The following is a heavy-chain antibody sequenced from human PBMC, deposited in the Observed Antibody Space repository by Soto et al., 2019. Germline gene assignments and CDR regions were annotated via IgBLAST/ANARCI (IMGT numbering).Heavy chain of an antibody. D-gene: IGHD3-16*02. CDR3: ARDTGRLRLGELSLARNYYYYYGMDV. Sequence: PSETLSLTCTVSGGSVSSGGYYWSWIRQPPGKGLEWIGYMYYRGSTNYNPSLKSRVTISVDTSKNQFSLKLSSVTAADTAVYYCARDTGRLRLGELSLARNYYYYYGMDVWGQGTTVTVSS. CDR2: MYYRGST. V-gene: IGHV4-61*08. J-gene: IGHJ6*02. CDR1: GGSVSSGGYY.